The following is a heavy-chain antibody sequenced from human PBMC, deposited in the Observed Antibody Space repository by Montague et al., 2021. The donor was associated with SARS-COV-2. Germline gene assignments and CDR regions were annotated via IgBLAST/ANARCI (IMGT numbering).Heavy chain of an antibody. D-gene: IGHD4-17*01. CDR2: INHSGST. V-gene: IGHV4-34*01. CDR3: ARGSTVTHY. CDR1: GGSFSGYY. Sequence: SETLSLTCAVYGGSFSGYYWSWIRQPPGKGLEWIGEINHSGSTNYNPSLKSRVTVSVDTSKNQFSLKLSSVTAADTAVYYCARGSTVTHYWGQGTLVTVSS. J-gene: IGHJ4*02.